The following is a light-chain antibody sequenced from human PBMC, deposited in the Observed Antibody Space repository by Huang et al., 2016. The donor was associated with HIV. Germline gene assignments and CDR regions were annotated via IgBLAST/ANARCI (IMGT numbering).Light chain of an antibody. CDR3: QQSYSTPGYT. J-gene: IGKJ2*01. V-gene: IGKV1-39*01. CDR2: AAS. CDR1: QSINSY. Sequence: DIQMTQSPSSLSASVGDRVTITCRASQSINSYLNWYQQKPGKAPKLLIYAASRLQSGVPSRCSGSGSGTDFTLTISSLQPEDFAIYYCQQSYSTPGYTFGQGTKLEIK.